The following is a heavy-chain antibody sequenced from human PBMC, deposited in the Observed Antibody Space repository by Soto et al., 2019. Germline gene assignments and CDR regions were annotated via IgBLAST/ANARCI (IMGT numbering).Heavy chain of an antibody. CDR1: GYTFTRYY. V-gene: IGHV1-46*01. J-gene: IGHJ6*02. Sequence: ASVKVSCNASGYTFTRYYMHWVRQAPGQGLERMGIINPSGGSTSYAQKFQGRVTMTRDTSTSTVYMELSSLRSEDTAVYYCARGAPSSGYLYYYYYYGMDVWGQGTTVTVSS. CDR2: INPSGGST. D-gene: IGHD6-19*01. CDR3: ARGAPSSGYLYYYYYYGMDV.